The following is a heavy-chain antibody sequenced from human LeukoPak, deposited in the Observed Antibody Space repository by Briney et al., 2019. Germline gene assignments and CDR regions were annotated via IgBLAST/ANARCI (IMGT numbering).Heavy chain of an antibody. CDR2: IWYDGSNK. CDR1: GFTFSSYG. CDR3: ARGPYGSGSYSWFDP. V-gene: IGHV3-33*01. Sequence: GESLRLSCAASGFTFSSYGMHWVRQAPGKGLEWVAVIWYDGSNKYYADSVKGRFTISRDNSKNTLYLQMNSLRAEDTAVYYCARGPYGSGSYSWFDPWGQGTLVTVSS. D-gene: IGHD3-10*01. J-gene: IGHJ5*02.